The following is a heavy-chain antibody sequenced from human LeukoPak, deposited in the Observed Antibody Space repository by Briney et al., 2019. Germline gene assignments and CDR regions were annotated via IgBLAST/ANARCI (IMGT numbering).Heavy chain of an antibody. D-gene: IGHD1-14*01. Sequence: GASVKVSCKASGYTFISYALHWVRQAPGQRLEWMGWINAGNGNTKYSQEFQGRVTITRDTSASTVYMELSSLSSEDMAVYYCARARSPHAFDIWGQGTMVTVSS. CDR1: GYTFISYA. CDR2: INAGNGNT. V-gene: IGHV1-3*03. J-gene: IGHJ3*02. CDR3: ARARSPHAFDI.